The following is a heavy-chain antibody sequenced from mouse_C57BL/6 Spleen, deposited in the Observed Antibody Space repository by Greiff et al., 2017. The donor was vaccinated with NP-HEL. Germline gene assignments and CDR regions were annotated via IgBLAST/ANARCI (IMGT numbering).Heavy chain of an antibody. J-gene: IGHJ2*01. CDR3: ATPTGY. CDR2: ISYDGSN. D-gene: IGHD3-1*01. V-gene: IGHV3-6*01. Sequence: EVQLVESGPGLVKPSQSLSLTCSVTGYSITSGYYWNWIRQFPGNKLEWMGYISYDGSNNYNPSLKNRISITRDTSKNQFFLKLNSVTTEDTATYYCATPTGYWGQGTTLTVSS. CDR1: GYSITSGYY.